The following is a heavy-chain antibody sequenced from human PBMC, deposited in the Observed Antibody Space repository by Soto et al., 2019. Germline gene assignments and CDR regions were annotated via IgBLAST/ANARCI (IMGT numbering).Heavy chain of an antibody. D-gene: IGHD3-3*01. CDR3: AAGVSYYDFWSGYHDAFDI. CDR2: FDPDDGDT. CDR1: GYTLTELS. Sequence: ASVTVSCTVSGYTLTELSMHWVRQAPGKGLEWIGGFDPDDGDTIYAQKFQERVTITKDTSTSTAYMELSSLRSEDTAVYYCAAGVSYYDFWSGYHDAFDIWGQGTMVTVSS. J-gene: IGHJ3*02. V-gene: IGHV1-24*01.